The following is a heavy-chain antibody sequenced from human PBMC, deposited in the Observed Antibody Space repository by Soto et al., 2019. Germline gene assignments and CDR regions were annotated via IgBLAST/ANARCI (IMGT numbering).Heavy chain of an antibody. Sequence: GVSRRLSCSSSGFSFINYPISLFLQAPVKWLEWVSGISGSCETPYYADSVKGRFTISRDNYKNMLYLQMNSLRAEDTDVYYCAKDRRTTLVRAVLRDFESWGKGNLLTVSS. J-gene: IGHJ4*01. CDR3: AKDRRTTLVRAVLRDFES. CDR2: ISGSCETP. V-gene: IGHV3-23*01. CDR1: GFSFINYP. D-gene: IGHD3-10*01.